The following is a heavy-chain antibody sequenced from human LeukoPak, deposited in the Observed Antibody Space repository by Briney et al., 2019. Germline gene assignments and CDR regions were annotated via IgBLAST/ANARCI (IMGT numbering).Heavy chain of an antibody. CDR2: IYHSGST. V-gene: IGHV4-30-2*01. CDR1: GGSLSSGGYS. J-gene: IGHJ4*02. D-gene: IGHD2-15*01. CDR3: AREVGYCSGGSCSGHFDY. Sequence: PSETLSLTCAVSGGSLSSGGYSWSWIRQPPGKGLEWIGYIYHSGSTYYNPSLKSRVTISVDRSKNQFSLKLSSVTAADTAVYYCAREVGYCSGGSCSGHFDYWGQGTLVTVSS.